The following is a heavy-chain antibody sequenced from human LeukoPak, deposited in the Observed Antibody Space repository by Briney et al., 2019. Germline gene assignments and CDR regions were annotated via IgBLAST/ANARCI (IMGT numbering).Heavy chain of an antibody. CDR2: IYYSGST. D-gene: IGHD6-19*01. CDR3: ARGQARLSWFDP. J-gene: IGHJ5*02. Sequence: SETLSLTCTVSGGSISSSSYYWGWIRQPPGKGLEWIGSIYYSGSTYYNPSLKSRVTISVDTSKNQFSLKLSSVTAADTAVYYCARGQARLSWFDPWGQGTLVTVSS. V-gene: IGHV4-39*07. CDR1: GGSISSSSYY.